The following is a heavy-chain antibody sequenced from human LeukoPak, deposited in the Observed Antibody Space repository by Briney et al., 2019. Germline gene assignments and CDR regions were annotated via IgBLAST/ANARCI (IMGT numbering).Heavy chain of an antibody. CDR3: AKSPVSSCRGSFCCPFDY. Sequence: GGSLRLSCAASGFTFSTYAMSWVRQIPGKGLEWVSAISGSDDGTYYADSVKGRFTISRDNSRNTLYLQMNTLRAEDTAVYFCAKSPVSSCRGSFCCPFDYWGQGNLVTVSS. D-gene: IGHD2-15*01. CDR1: GFTFSTYA. J-gene: IGHJ4*02. CDR2: ISGSDDGT. V-gene: IGHV3-23*01.